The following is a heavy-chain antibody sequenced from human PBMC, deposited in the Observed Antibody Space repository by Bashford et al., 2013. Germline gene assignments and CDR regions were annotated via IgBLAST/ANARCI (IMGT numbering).Heavy chain of an antibody. D-gene: IGHD1-26*01. J-gene: IGHJ6*02. Sequence: NYNPSLKSRVTISEDTSKNQFSLKLRSVTAADTAVYYCARDRGSYYPYYYYYGMDVWGQGTTVTVSS. CDR3: ARDRGSYYPYYYYYGMDV. V-gene: IGHV4-34*01.